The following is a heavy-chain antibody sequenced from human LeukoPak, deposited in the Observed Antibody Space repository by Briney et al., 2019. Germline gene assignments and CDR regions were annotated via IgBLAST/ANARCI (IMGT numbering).Heavy chain of an antibody. J-gene: IGHJ4*02. CDR1: GGSISFYF. CDR3: ARVQRVGVADTAMYFDY. Sequence: KPSETLSLTCTVSGGSISFYFWSWIRQPAGKGLEWIGRIFTSGSSNYNPSLKNRVTMSVDTSKKQFSLKLSSVTAADTAVYYCARVQRVGVADTAMYFDYWGQGTLVTVSS. D-gene: IGHD5-18*01. CDR2: IFTSGSS. V-gene: IGHV4-4*07.